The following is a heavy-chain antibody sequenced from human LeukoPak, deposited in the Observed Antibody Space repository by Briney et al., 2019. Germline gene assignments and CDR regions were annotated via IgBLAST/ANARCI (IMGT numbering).Heavy chain of an antibody. CDR3: AKDIGTGFGELVFDY. CDR2: ISWNSGSI. V-gene: IGHV3-9*01. CDR1: GFTFDDYA. J-gene: IGHJ4*02. D-gene: IGHD3-10*01. Sequence: PGGSLRLSCAASGFTFDDYAMHWVRQAPRKGLEWVSGISWNSGSIGYADSVKGRFTISRDNAKNSLYLQMNSLRAEDTALYYCAKDIGTGFGELVFDYWGQGTLVTVSS.